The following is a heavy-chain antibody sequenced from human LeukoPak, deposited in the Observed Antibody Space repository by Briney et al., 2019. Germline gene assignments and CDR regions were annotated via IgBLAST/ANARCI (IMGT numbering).Heavy chain of an antibody. CDR3: ARGRGTMIVVAHFDY. V-gene: IGHV4-30-2*05. CDR1: GGSISSGGYS. D-gene: IGHD3-22*01. CDR2: IYHSGAT. J-gene: IGHJ4*02. Sequence: SETLSLTCAVSGGSISSGGYSWSWVRQPPGKGLEWIGYIYHSGATYYNPSLKSRLTISVDTSKNQFSLKLSSVTAADTAVYYCARGRGTMIVVAHFDYWGQGTLVTVSS.